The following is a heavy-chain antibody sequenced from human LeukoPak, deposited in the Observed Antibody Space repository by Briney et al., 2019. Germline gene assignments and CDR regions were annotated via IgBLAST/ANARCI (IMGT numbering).Heavy chain of an antibody. Sequence: PGGSLRLSCAASGFTFISYAMSWVRQAPGGGLEWVSAISGSGDTTYHEDSVKGRFTISRDNSENRLSLQMDSLRAEDTAVYFCAKDTTAWWYHRAYMDVWGKGTTVTVSS. D-gene: IGHD2-15*01. CDR3: AKDTTAWWYHRAYMDV. CDR2: ISGSGDTT. J-gene: IGHJ6*03. V-gene: IGHV3-23*01. CDR1: GFTFISYA.